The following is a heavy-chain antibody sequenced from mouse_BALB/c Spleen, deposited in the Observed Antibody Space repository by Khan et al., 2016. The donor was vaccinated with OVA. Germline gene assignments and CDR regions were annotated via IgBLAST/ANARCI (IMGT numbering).Heavy chain of an antibody. D-gene: IGHD2-5*01. Sequence: EVQLQESGPSLVKPSQTLSLTCSVTGDSITSGYWNWIRKFPGNKLEYMGYISYSGSTYYNPSLKSRISITRDTSKNQHYLQLNSMTTEDSATYXCAGTSYYSNSYFYYWGQGTTLTVSS. V-gene: IGHV3-8*02. CDR2: ISYSGST. CDR1: GDSITSGY. CDR3: AGTSYYSNSYFYY. J-gene: IGHJ2*01.